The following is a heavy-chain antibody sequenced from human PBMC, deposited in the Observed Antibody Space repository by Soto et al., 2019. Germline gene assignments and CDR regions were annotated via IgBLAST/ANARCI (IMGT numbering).Heavy chain of an antibody. Sequence: GGSLRLSCAASGFTFSSYAMSWVRQAPGRGLEWVSAISGSGGSTYYADAVKGRFTISRDDSWDTRDLQISSLRADDPAVYFCARDRGGTGMFFGMDVWGQGTTVTVSS. CDR2: ISGSGGST. V-gene: IGHV3-23*01. J-gene: IGHJ6*02. CDR3: ARDRGGTGMFFGMDV. D-gene: IGHD3-10*01. CDR1: GFTFSSYA.